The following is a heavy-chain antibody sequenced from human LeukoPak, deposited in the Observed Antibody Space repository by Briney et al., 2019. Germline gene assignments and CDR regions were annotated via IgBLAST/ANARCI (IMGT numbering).Heavy chain of an antibody. D-gene: IGHD5-24*01. CDR1: GGTFSSYA. J-gene: IGHJ5*02. CDR2: IIPILGIA. Sequence: SVKVSCKASGGTFSSYAISWVRQAPGQGLEWMGRIIPILGIANYAQKFQGRVTITADKSTSTAYMELSSLRSEDTAVYYCARGTSGGWLQWSTHWFDPWGQGTLVTVSS. V-gene: IGHV1-69*04. CDR3: ARGTSGGWLQWSTHWFDP.